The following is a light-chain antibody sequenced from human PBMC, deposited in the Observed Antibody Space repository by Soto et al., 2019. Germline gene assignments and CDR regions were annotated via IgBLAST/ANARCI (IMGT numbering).Light chain of an antibody. Sequence: EIVLTQSPGTLSLSPGERATLSCRASQSVSSSYLAWYQQKPGQAPRLLIYGASSRATGIPDRFSGSGSGTDLTLTISRLEPDDIAVYYCQQYGSSPVTLGQGTKGEIK. CDR3: QQYGSSPVT. V-gene: IGKV3-20*01. J-gene: IGKJ1*01. CDR2: GAS. CDR1: QSVSSSY.